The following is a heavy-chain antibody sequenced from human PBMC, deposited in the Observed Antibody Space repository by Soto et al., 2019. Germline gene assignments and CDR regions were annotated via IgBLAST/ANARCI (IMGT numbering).Heavy chain of an antibody. J-gene: IGHJ6*02. CDR3: AFGEESRDYEYGMDV. Sequence: LRLSYAASELTFSADSINWVPQAPGKGLEWVSYISSSSSTIYYADSVKGRFTISSDNAKNSLYLQMNSLSAEDTAVYYCAFGEESRDYEYGMDVWGQGTMVTVS. V-gene: IGHV3-48*01. CDR1: ELTFSADS. CDR2: ISSSSSTI. D-gene: IGHD3-10*01.